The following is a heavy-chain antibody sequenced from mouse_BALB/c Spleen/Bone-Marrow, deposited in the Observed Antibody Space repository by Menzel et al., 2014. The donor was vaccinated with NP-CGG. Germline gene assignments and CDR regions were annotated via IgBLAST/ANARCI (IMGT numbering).Heavy chain of an antibody. CDR1: GYTFTDYV. V-gene: IGHV1-81*01. J-gene: IGHJ1*01. CDR3: ARGDTTVYFGV. Sequence: QVQLQQSGPELVKPGASVKMSCRASGYTFTDYVISWVKQRTGQGLEWVGEIYPGSNSAYYNKKFKGKATLTADKSANTAYMQLSSLTSEDSAVYFCARGDTTVYFGVWGAGTTVTVSS. D-gene: IGHD1-1*01. CDR2: IYPGSNSA.